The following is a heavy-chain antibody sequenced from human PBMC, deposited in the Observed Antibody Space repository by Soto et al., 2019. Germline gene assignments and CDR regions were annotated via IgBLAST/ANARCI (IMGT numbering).Heavy chain of an antibody. J-gene: IGHJ4*02. Sequence: QVQLQESGPGLVKPSQTLSLTCTVSGDSISRGGYFWNWIRQHPGKGLEWIGYIYYSGSTDYNPSLKSRVTISVDPSKNQFSLKLSSVTAADTAVYYCARGPGIWGQGTLVTVSS. CDR2: IYYSGST. CDR1: GDSISRGGYF. V-gene: IGHV4-31*03. CDR3: ARGPGI.